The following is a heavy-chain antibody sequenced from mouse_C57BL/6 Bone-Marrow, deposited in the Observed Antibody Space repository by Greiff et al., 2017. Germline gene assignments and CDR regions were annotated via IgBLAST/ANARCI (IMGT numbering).Heavy chain of an antibody. J-gene: IGHJ2*01. Sequence: EVKLMESEGGLVQPGRSMKLSCTASGFTFSDYYMAWVRQVPEKGLEWVANINYDGSSTYYLDSLKSRFIISRDNAKNILYLQMSSLKSEDTATYYCARVYYYGSTYFDYWGQGTTLTVSS. V-gene: IGHV5-16*01. CDR2: INYDGSST. D-gene: IGHD1-1*01. CDR1: GFTFSDYY. CDR3: ARVYYYGSTYFDY.